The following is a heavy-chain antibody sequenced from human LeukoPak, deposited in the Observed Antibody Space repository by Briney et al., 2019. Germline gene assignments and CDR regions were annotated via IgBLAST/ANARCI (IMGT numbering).Heavy chain of an antibody. D-gene: IGHD5-24*01. CDR3: ANLGPPGRDHYLES. CDR2: INQVGSSK. V-gene: IGHV3-7*01. Sequence: GGSLRLSCAACGFTFTTYWMGWVRQAPGKGPEWVANINQVGSSKYFVDSVKGRFIISRDNAKNSLYLQMNSLRDEDTAVYYCANLGPPGRDHYLESWGQGTLVTVSS. J-gene: IGHJ4*02. CDR1: GFTFTTYW.